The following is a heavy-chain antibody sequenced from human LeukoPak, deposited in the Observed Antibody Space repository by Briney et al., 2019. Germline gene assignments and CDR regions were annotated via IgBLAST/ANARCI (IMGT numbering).Heavy chain of an antibody. CDR1: VYTFTEHF. J-gene: IGHJ4*02. D-gene: IGHD1-26*01. V-gene: IGHV1-18*04. CDR2: ISAYNGNT. CDR3: ANGIPPDFDY. Sequence: GASVKVSCKASVYTFTEHFIHWVRQAPGQGLEWMGWISAYNGNTNYAQKLQGRVTMTTDTSTSTAYMELRSLRSDDTAVYYCANGIPPDFDYWGQGTLVTVSS.